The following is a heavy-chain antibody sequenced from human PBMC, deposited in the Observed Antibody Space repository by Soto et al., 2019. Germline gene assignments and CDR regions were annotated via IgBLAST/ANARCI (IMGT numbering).Heavy chain of an antibody. CDR2: THYSGSS. V-gene: IGHV4-39*01. J-gene: IGHJ5*01. CDR1: GGSISSTSYY. Sequence: SETLSLTCTVSGGSISSTSYYWVWIRQPPGKGLEWIGNTHYSGSSYYKSSLESRVTMSLDSSKNQVSLSLSSVTAADTAVYYCARRRGGSSNCDSWGQGTLVTVSS. CDR3: ARRRGGSSNCDS. D-gene: IGHD6-6*01.